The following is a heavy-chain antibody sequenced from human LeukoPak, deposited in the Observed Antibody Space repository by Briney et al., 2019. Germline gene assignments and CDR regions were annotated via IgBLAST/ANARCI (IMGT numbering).Heavy chain of an antibody. CDR2: ISSSSSYI. V-gene: IGHV3-21*01. CDR1: GFTFSSYS. CDR3: ARTHGKGPAQYYFDY. J-gene: IGHJ4*02. D-gene: IGHD1-26*01. Sequence: SGGSLRLSCAASGFTFSSYSMNWVRQAPGKGLEWVSSISSSSSYIYYADSVKGRFTISRDNAKNSLYLQMNSLRAEDTAVYYCARTHGKGPAQYYFDYWGQGTLVTVSS.